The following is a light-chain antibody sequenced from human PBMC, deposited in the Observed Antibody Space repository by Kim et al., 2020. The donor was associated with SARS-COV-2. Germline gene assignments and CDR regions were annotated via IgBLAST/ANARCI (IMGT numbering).Light chain of an antibody. Sequence: GQSITISCSGTSSDVGAYTYVSWYQQHPGKAPRLMIYGVSNRPSGVSNRFSGSKSANTASLTISGLQAEDEADYYCSAYSSSKTYVFGTGTKVTVL. CDR3: SAYSSSKTYV. V-gene: IGLV2-14*03. J-gene: IGLJ1*01. CDR1: SSDVGAYTY. CDR2: GVS.